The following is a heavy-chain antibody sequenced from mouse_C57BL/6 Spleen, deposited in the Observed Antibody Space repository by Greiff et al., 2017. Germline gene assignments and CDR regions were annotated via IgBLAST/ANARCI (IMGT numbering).Heavy chain of an antibody. V-gene: IGHV10-1*01. Sequence: EAGGGLVQPKGSLKLSCAASGFSFNTYAMNWVRQAPGKGLEWVARIRSKSNNYATYYADSVKDRFTISRDDSESMLYLQMNNLKTEDTAMYYCVRQDSNFAMDYWGQGTSVTVSS. CDR2: IRSKSNNYAT. CDR1: GFSFNTYA. J-gene: IGHJ4*01. D-gene: IGHD2-5*01. CDR3: VRQDSNFAMDY.